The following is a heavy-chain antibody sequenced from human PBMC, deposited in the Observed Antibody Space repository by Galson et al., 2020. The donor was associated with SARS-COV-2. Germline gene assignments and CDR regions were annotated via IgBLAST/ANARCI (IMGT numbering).Heavy chain of an antibody. D-gene: IGHD2-2*01. CDR3: AGGVPAAMLLWYYGMEV. Sequence: TGGSLRLSCAASGFTFSSYAMHWVRQAPGKGLEWVAVISYDGSNKYYADSVKGRFTISRDNSKNTLYLQMNSLRAEDTAVYYCAGGVPAAMLLWYYGMEVWGQGTTVTVSS. J-gene: IGHJ6*02. V-gene: IGHV3-30-3*01. CDR1: GFTFSSYA. CDR2: ISYDGSNK.